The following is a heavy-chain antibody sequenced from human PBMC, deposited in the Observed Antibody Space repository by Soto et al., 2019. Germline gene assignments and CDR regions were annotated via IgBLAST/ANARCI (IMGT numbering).Heavy chain of an antibody. CDR3: ARDPLHDSLRTRTSDGSLDH. CDR2: MNPNSGGT. V-gene: IGHV1-2*02. J-gene: IGHJ4*02. Sequence: QVQLVQTGGEVKKPGASVKVSCEASGYTFTGYYMHWVRQAPGQGLQWVGWMNPNSGGTNSAQKLQGRVTMTTDPSISTAYMELSRLSSDDTAVYDCARDPLHDSLRTRTSDGSLDHWGQGTLVTVSS. D-gene: IGHD1-7*01. CDR1: GYTFTGYY.